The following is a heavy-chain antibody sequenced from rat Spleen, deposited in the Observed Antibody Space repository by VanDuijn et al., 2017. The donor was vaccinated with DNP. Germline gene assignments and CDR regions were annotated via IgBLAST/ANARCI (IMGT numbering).Heavy chain of an antibody. D-gene: IGHD1-6*01. V-gene: IGHV5-31*01. CDR3: TSASYIYYGFPVDY. CDR1: GFPFNNYW. Sequence: EVQLVESGGGLVQPGRSLKLSCVASGFPFNNYWMTWIRQAPGKGLEWVASIRNTGDSTEYPDSVKGRFIISRDNAKSILYLQMNTLRSEETATDYCTSASYIYYGFPVDYLGRGVMVTVSS. J-gene: IGHJ2*01. CDR2: IRNTGDST.